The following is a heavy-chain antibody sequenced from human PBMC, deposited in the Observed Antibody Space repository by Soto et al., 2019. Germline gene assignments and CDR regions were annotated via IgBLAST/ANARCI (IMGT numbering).Heavy chain of an antibody. CDR1: GGTFSSYA. Sequence: QVQLVQSGAEVKKPGSSVKVSCKASGGTFSSYAISWVRQAPGQGLEWMGGIIPIFGTANYAQKFQGRVTITADESTGTAYMELSSLRSEDTAVYYCARELRRGYYDSSGYPYYFDYWGQGTLVTVSS. J-gene: IGHJ4*02. V-gene: IGHV1-69*01. CDR3: ARELRRGYYDSSGYPYYFDY. D-gene: IGHD3-22*01. CDR2: IIPIFGTA.